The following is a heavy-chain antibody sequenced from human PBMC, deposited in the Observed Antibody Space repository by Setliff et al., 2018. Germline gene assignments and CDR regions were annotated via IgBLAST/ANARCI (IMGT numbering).Heavy chain of an antibody. CDR1: GGSFSGYY. J-gene: IGHJ6*03. Sequence: SETLSLTCAVYGGSFSGYYWGWIRQPPGKRLEWIGEILHSGNINYNPSLKSRVTIPMATSKNQFSLKLNSVTAADMAVYYCGREQWLDQPGYYYMDVWAKGTTVTVSS. V-gene: IGHV4-34*12. D-gene: IGHD6-19*01. CDR2: ILHSGNI. CDR3: GREQWLDQPGYYYMDV.